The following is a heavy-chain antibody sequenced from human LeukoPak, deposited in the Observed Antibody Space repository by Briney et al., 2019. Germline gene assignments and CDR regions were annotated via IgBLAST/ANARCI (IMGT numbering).Heavy chain of an antibody. D-gene: IGHD2-15*01. V-gene: IGHV3-21*01. Sequence: GGSLRLSCAASGFTFSSYSMNWVRQAPGKGLEWVSSISSSSSYIYYADSVKGRFTISRDNAKNSLYLQMNSLRAEDTAVYYCARDGTGYCSGGSCYPQGYYYYMDVWGKGTTVTISS. CDR1: GFTFSSYS. J-gene: IGHJ6*03. CDR3: ARDGTGYCSGGSCYPQGYYYYMDV. CDR2: ISSSSSYI.